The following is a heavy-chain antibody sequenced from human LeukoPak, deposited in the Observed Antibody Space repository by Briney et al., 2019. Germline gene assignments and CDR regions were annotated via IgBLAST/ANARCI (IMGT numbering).Heavy chain of an antibody. Sequence: PGGSLRLSCAASGFTFSDYYMSWIRQAPGKGLEGISYISGGGSTIYYADSVKGRFTISRDNAQNSLYLQMNSLRAEDTAVYYCARLHVKFYCSGGSCYPGHWGQGTLVTVSS. CDR1: GFTFSDYY. CDR3: ARLHVKFYCSGGSCYPGH. CDR2: ISGGGSTI. D-gene: IGHD2-15*01. V-gene: IGHV3-11*01. J-gene: IGHJ4*02.